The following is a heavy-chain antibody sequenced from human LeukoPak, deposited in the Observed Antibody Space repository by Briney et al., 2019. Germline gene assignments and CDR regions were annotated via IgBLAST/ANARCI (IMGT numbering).Heavy chain of an antibody. CDR3: ARDQRGDSSGYYLIDAFDI. D-gene: IGHD3-22*01. J-gene: IGHJ3*02. V-gene: IGHV4-39*07. Sequence: SETLSLTCTVSGGSISSRSYYWGWIRQPPGKGLERIGSIYYSGSTYYNPSLKSRVTISVDTSKNQCSLKLSSVTAADTAVYYCARDQRGDSSGYYLIDAFDIWGQGTMVTVSS. CDR2: IYYSGST. CDR1: GGSISSRSYY.